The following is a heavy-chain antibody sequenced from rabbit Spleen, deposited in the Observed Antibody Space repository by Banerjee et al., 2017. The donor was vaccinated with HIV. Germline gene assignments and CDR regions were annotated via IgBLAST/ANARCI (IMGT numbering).Heavy chain of an antibody. CDR1: GFSFSSSYW. D-gene: IGHD1-1*01. CDR3: ARDTSSSFSSYGMDL. Sequence: QSLEESGGGLVQPGASLTLTCTASGFSFSSSYWMSWVRQAPGKGLEWIGWIDGGSSGSTYYASWAKGRFTISKTSSTTVTLQMTSLTAADTATYFCARDTSSSFSSYGMDLWGQGTLVTVS. CDR2: IDGGSSGST. J-gene: IGHJ6*01. V-gene: IGHV1S40*01.